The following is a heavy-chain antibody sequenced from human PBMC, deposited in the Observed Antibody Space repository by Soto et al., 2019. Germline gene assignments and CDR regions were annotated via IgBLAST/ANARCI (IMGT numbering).Heavy chain of an antibody. V-gene: IGHV1-69*12. Sequence: QVQLVQSGAEVKKPGSSVKVSCKASGGTFSSYAISWVRQAPGQGLEWMGGIIPIFGTANYEQKFQGRVTITADESTGTAYMELRSLRSEDTAVYYCARDISRVVAAYHGSFDIWGQGTMFTVSS. CDR1: GGTFSSYA. J-gene: IGHJ3*02. CDR2: IIPIFGTA. CDR3: ARDISRVVAAYHGSFDI. D-gene: IGHD2-15*01.